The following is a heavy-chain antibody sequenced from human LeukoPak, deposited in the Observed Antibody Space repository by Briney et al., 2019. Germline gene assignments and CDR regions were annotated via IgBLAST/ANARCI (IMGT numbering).Heavy chain of an antibody. J-gene: IGHJ4*02. D-gene: IGHD6-13*01. CDR3: ARRRSTYSSSYEMDY. CDR2: ISAYNGNT. CDR1: GGTFSSYA. Sequence: ASVKVSCKASGGTFSSYAINWVRQAPGQGLEWMGWISAYNGNTNYAQKLQGRVTMTTDTSTSTAYMELRSLRSDDTAVYYCARRRSTYSSSYEMDYWGQGTLVTVSS. V-gene: IGHV1-18*01.